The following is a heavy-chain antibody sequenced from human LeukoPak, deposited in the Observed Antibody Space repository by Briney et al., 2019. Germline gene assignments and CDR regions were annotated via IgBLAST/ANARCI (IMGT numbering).Heavy chain of an antibody. V-gene: IGHV3-21*01. D-gene: IGHD4-17*01. Sequence: GGSLRLSCAASGFTFSSYSMNWVRQAPGKGLEWVSSISSSSSYIYYADSVKGRFTISRDNAKNPLYLQVNSLRAEDTAVYYCAREDYGDWSYYFDYWGQGTLVTVSS. J-gene: IGHJ4*02. CDR2: ISSSSSYI. CDR3: AREDYGDWSYYFDY. CDR1: GFTFSSYS.